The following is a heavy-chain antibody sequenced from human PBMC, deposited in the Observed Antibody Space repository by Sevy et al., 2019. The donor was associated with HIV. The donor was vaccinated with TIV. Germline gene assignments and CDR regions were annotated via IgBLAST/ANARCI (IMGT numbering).Heavy chain of an antibody. V-gene: IGHV4-59*01. D-gene: IGHD6-19*01. Sequence: SETLSLTCTVSGGSISSYYWSWIRQPPGKGLEWIGYIYYSGRTNYNPSLKRRVTISVDTSKNQFSLKLSSVTAADTAVYYCARAYPLGKQWLVHPAPGYFDYWGQGTLVTVSS. J-gene: IGHJ4*02. CDR2: IYYSGRT. CDR3: ARAYPLGKQWLVHPAPGYFDY. CDR1: GGSISSYY.